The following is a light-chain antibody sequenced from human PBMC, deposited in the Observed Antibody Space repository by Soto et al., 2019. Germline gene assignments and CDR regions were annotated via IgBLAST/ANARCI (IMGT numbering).Light chain of an antibody. CDR2: TTD. J-gene: IGLJ2*01. CDR3: LLYYGGAHLV. CDR1: TGAVTSGNY. Sequence: VVTQEPSLTVSPGGTVTLTCASNTGAVTSGNYASWFQQKPGQAPRTLIYTTDNRHSWTPARFSGSLLGGRAALTLSDVQPDDEAEYYCLLYYGGAHLVFGGGTKVTVL. V-gene: IGLV7-43*01.